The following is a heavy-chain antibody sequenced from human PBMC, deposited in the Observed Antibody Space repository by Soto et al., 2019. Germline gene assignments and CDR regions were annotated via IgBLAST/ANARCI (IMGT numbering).Heavy chain of an antibody. D-gene: IGHD6-6*01. Sequence: GGSLRLSCAASGFTFSSYGMHWVRQAPGKGLEWVAVIWYDGSNKYYADSVKGRFTISRDNSKNTLYLQMNSLRAEDTAVYYCARSWAEYSSSSCDYWGQGTLVTVSS. CDR1: GFTFSSYG. J-gene: IGHJ4*02. CDR2: IWYDGSNK. CDR3: ARSWAEYSSSSCDY. V-gene: IGHV3-33*01.